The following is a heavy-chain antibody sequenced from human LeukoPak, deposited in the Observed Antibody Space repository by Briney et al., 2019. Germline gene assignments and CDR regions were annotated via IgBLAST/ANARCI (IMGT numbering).Heavy chain of an antibody. Sequence: PGGSLRLSCAASGFTFSSYGMHWVRQAPGKGLEWVVFIRYDGSNKYYADSVKGRFTIYRENCKNTLYLQMNSLRAEDTAVYYCSKDRGGYATAGIDYWGQGTLVTVSS. D-gene: IGHD6-13*01. CDR1: GFTFSSYG. V-gene: IGHV3-30*02. CDR3: SKDRGGYATAGIDY. J-gene: IGHJ4*02. CDR2: IRYDGSNK.